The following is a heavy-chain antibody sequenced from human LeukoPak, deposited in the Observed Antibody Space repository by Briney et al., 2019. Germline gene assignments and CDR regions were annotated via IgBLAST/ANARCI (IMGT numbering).Heavy chain of an antibody. CDR2: ISDRGGRR. CDR3: AKATSVYSPFDY. V-gene: IGHV3-23*01. CDR1: GFTFSRYA. D-gene: IGHD3-3*01. J-gene: IGHJ4*02. Sequence: GGSLRLSCAASGFTFSRYAMSWVRQAPGKGLEWVSTISDRGGRRESADSVKGRFTVSRDNSHNTLFLQMNSLRADDRAVYYCAKATSVYSPFDYWGQGTLVTVSS.